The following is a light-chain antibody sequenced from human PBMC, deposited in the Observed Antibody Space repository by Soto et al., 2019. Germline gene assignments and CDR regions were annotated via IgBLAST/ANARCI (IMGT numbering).Light chain of an antibody. CDR3: QQRSNWPRWT. Sequence: EIVLTQSPATLSLSPGERATLSCRASQSVSSYLAWYQQKPGQAPRLLIYDASNRATGIPARFSGSGAGTDFTLTIISLEPEDFAVYYGQQRSNWPRWTFGQGTKVEIK. CDR1: QSVSSY. J-gene: IGKJ1*01. V-gene: IGKV3-11*01. CDR2: DAS.